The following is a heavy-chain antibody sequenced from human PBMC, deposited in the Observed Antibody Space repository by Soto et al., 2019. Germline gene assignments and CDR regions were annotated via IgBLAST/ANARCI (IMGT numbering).Heavy chain of an antibody. V-gene: IGHV3-23*01. J-gene: IGHJ6*03. D-gene: IGHD4-17*01. CDR1: GFTFSSYA. CDR3: AKGGSGEDYGDYRTYYYYYMDV. CDR2: ISGSGGST. Sequence: GGSLRLSCAASGFTFSSYAMSWVRQAPGKGLEWVSAISGSGGSTYYADSVKGRFTISRDNSKNTLYLQMNSLRAEDTAVYYCAKGGSGEDYGDYRTYYYYYMDVWGKGTTVTVSS.